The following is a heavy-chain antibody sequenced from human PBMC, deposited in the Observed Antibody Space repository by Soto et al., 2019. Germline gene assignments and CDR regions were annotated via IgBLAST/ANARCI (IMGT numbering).Heavy chain of an antibody. CDR1: GFTFSDYA. D-gene: IGHD2-15*01. CDR3: ARDMARSTPALDP. J-gene: IGHJ5*02. Sequence: PGGSLRLSCAVSGFTFSDYAMTWVRQAPGKGLEWVATISFGGGNTYYADSVEGRFTISRDNSKNPLFLQMYSLRAEDTAVYFCARDMARSTPALDPWGQGTLVTVSS. V-gene: IGHV3-23*01. CDR2: ISFGGGNT.